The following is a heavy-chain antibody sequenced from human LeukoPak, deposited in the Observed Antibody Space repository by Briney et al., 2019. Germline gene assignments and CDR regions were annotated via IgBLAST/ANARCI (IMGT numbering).Heavy chain of an antibody. D-gene: IGHD3-9*01. CDR1: GFTFSSYA. CDR2: ISYDGSNK. V-gene: IGHV3-30*04. CDR3: ARDSLRGVLRYFDWFFDY. Sequence: GRSLRLSCAASGFTFSSYAMHWVRQAPGKGLEWVAVISYDGSNKYYADSAKGRFTISRDNSKNTLYLQMNSLRAEDTAVYYCARDSLRGVLRYFDWFFDYWGQGTLVTVSS. J-gene: IGHJ4*02.